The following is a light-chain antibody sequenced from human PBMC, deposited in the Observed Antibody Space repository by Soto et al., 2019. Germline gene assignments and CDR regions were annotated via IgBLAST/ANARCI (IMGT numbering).Light chain of an antibody. V-gene: IGLV2-14*01. CDR2: DVS. CDR1: SSDVGGYNY. CDR3: CSYTSSSTYV. J-gene: IGLJ1*01. Sequence: QSVLTQPASVSGSPGQSITISCTGTSSDVGGYNYVSWYQQHPGKAPKLMIYDVSNRPSGVSNRFSGSKSGKTASLTISGLQAEDEADYYCCSYTSSSTYVFGTGTKLTVL.